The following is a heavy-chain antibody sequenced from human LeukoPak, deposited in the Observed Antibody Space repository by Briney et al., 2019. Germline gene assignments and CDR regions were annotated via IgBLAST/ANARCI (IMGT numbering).Heavy chain of an antibody. D-gene: IGHD6-6*01. J-gene: IGHJ4*02. CDR3: ARLFGEGSSSGGFDF. V-gene: IGHV4-4*09. Sequence: SETLSLTCTVSGGSSSSYCWNWFRQSPGKGLEWIGYIYASGSTNYNPSLKSRVTISVDTTKNQFSLKLSSVTAADTAVYYCARLFGEGSSSGGFDFWGQGTLVTVSS. CDR1: GGSSSSYC. CDR2: IYASGST.